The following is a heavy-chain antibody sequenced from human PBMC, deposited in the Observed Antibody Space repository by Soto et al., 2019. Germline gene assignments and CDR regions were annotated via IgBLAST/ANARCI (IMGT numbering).Heavy chain of an antibody. CDR2: IIHLLGIA. Sequence: QVQLVQSGAEVKKPGSSVKVSCKASGGTFSSYTISWVRQAPGHGLEWMGRIIHLLGIANYGQKFQGRVTITADEYTRTAYMELSSRRSEDAAVYYCASPKPHRWAGFLFDYWGQGTLVTVSS. V-gene: IGHV1-69*02. CDR3: ASPKPHRWAGFLFDY. D-gene: IGHD1-26*01. CDR1: GGTFSSYT. J-gene: IGHJ4*02.